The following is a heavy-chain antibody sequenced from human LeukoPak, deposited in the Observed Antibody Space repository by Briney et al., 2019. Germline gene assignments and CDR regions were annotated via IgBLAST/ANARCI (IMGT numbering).Heavy chain of an antibody. Sequence: PSETLSLTCSVSGYSISSGYHWGWIRQPPGKGLGWIGNIYHSGSTYYNPSLKSRVIISVDTSKNQFSLKLSSVTAADTAVYYCARVYYDVLTGDHFCDYWGQGTLVTVSS. CDR2: IYHSGST. J-gene: IGHJ4*02. V-gene: IGHV4-38-2*02. CDR1: GYSISSGYH. CDR3: ARVYYDVLTGDHFCDY. D-gene: IGHD3-9*01.